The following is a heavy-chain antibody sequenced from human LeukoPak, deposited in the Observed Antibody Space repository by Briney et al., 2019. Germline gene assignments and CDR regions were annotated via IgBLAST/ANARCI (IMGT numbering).Heavy chain of an antibody. V-gene: IGHV3-23*01. CDR3: AREGDSGSYYFDY. CDR2: ISGSGGST. D-gene: IGHD1-26*01. CDR1: GFTFSSYA. J-gene: IGHJ4*02. Sequence: PGGSLRLSCAASGFTFSSYAMSWVRQAPGKGLEWVSAISGSGGSTYYADSVKGRFTISRDNAKNSLYLQMNSLRAEDTAVYYCAREGDSGSYYFDYWGQGTLVTVSS.